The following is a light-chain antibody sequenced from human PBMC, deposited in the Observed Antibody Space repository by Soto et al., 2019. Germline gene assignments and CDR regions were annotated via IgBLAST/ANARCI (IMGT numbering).Light chain of an antibody. Sequence: IQLTQSPSSLSASVGDRVAITCRASEGISSYLAWYQEKPGKVPKLLIDTASTLQNGVPSRFSGSGSGTDFTLIISSLQPEDFVTYYCLQLKRYALTFGGGTRVEIK. CDR2: TAS. V-gene: IGKV1-9*01. J-gene: IGKJ4*01. CDR1: EGISSY. CDR3: LQLKRYALT.